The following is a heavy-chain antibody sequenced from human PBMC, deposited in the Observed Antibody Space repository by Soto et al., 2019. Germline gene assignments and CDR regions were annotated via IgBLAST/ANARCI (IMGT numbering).Heavy chain of an antibody. CDR3: ARAVESMVRGVIGF. CDR2: ISISSGYI. V-gene: IGHV3-21*01. J-gene: IGHJ4*02. CDR1: GFTFSSYS. D-gene: IGHD3-10*01. Sequence: GGSLRLSCAASGFTFSSYSMNWVRQAPGKGLEWVSSISISSGYIYYADSVKGRFTISRDNAKNSLYLQMNSLRAEDTAVYYCARAVESMVRGVIGFWGQGTLVTVSS.